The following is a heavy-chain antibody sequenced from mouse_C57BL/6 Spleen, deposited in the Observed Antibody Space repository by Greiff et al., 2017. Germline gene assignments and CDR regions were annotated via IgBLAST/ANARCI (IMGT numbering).Heavy chain of an antibody. Sequence: EVQRVESGEGLVKPGGSLKLSCAASGFTFSSYAMSWVRQTPEKRLEWVAYISSGGDYIYYADTVKGRFTISRDNARNTLYLQMSSLKSEDTAMYYCTREAYYYAMDYWGQGTSVTVSS. V-gene: IGHV5-9-1*02. J-gene: IGHJ4*01. D-gene: IGHD6-1*01. CDR2: ISSGGDYI. CDR1: GFTFSSYA. CDR3: TREAYYYAMDY.